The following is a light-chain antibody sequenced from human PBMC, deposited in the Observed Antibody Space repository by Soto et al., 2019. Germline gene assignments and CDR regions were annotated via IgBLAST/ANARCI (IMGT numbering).Light chain of an antibody. J-gene: IGLJ1*01. V-gene: IGLV7-46*01. CDR2: DTT. Sequence: QAAVTQEPSLPVSPGGTVTLTCGASTGAVTNGHYPYWFQQKPGQAPRTLIYDTTNRHSWTPARFSGSLLGGKAALTLSGAQPEDEAEYYCLLSYNGPYVFGTGTKVTVL. CDR3: LLSYNGPYV. CDR1: TGAVTNGHY.